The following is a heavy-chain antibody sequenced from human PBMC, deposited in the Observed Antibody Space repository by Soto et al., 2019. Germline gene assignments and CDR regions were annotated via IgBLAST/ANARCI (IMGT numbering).Heavy chain of an antibody. CDR3: ARDRRTHYDFWSGYYNWFDP. Sequence: ASVKVSCKASGYTFTSYGISWVRQAPGQGLEWMGWISAYNGNTNYAQKLQGRVTMTTDTSTSTAYMELRSLRSDDTAVYYFARDRRTHYDFWSGYYNWFDPWGQGTLVTVSS. D-gene: IGHD3-3*01. CDR1: GYTFTSYG. J-gene: IGHJ5*02. CDR2: ISAYNGNT. V-gene: IGHV1-18*01.